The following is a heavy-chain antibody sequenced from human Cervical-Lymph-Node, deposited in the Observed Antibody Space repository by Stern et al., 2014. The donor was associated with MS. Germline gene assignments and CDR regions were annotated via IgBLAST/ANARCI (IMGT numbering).Heavy chain of an antibody. CDR2: IEPGDSDT. V-gene: IGHV5-51*01. CDR1: GYSFAANW. CDR3: ARDYGDYAFDY. J-gene: IGHJ4*02. D-gene: IGHD4-17*01. Sequence: VQLVESGAEVKKPGESLKISCKGSGYSFAANWIAWVRQMPGKGLEWMGIIEPGDSDTRYSPSFQGQVTISADKSISTAYLQWSSLKASDTAMYYCARDYGDYAFDYWGQGTLVTVSS.